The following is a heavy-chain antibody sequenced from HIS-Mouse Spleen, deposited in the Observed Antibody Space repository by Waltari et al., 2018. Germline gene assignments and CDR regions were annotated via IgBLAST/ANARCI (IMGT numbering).Heavy chain of an antibody. V-gene: IGHV4-39*07. D-gene: IGHD6-13*01. J-gene: IGHJ2*01. CDR3: AREIPYSSSWYDWYFDL. Sequence: QLQLQESGPGLVKPSETLSLTCTVSGGSISSSSYYWGWIRQPPGKGLEWIGSNYYSGSTYNNPSRKSRVTISVDTSKNQFSLKLSSVTAADTAVYYCAREIPYSSSWYDWYFDLWGRGTLVTVSS. CDR1: GGSISSSSYY. CDR2: NYYSGST.